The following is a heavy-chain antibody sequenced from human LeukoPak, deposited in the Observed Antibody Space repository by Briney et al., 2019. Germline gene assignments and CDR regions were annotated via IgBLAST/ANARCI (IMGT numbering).Heavy chain of an antibody. D-gene: IGHD6-13*01. Sequence: ASVKVSCKVSGYTLTELSMHWVRQAPGKGLEWMGGFDPEDGETIYEQKFQGRVTMTEDTSTDTAYMELSSLRSEDTAVYYCATGPPYSSSWSYFDYWGQGTLVTVSS. CDR3: ATGPPYSSSWSYFDY. CDR2: FDPEDGET. J-gene: IGHJ4*02. V-gene: IGHV1-24*01. CDR1: GYTLTELS.